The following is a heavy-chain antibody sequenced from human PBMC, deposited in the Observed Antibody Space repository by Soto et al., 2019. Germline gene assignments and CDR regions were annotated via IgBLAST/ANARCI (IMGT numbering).Heavy chain of an antibody. Sequence: QVQLVESGGGVAQPGRSLRLSCAASGFTFSSYGMHWVRQAPGKGLEWVAVISYDGSNKYYADSVKGRFTISRDNSKNTLYLQMNSLRAEDTAVYYCAKVSYGDYGPYDYWGQGTLVTVSS. CDR2: ISYDGSNK. CDR3: AKVSYGDYGPYDY. J-gene: IGHJ4*02. CDR1: GFTFSSYG. V-gene: IGHV3-30*18. D-gene: IGHD4-17*01.